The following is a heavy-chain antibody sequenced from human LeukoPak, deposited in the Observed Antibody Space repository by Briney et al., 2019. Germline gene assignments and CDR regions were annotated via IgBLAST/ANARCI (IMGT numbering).Heavy chain of an antibody. D-gene: IGHD4-17*01. CDR2: IYPDGRT. CDR3: ARTNPVWGDYCY. CDR1: GFTVTDNY. V-gene: IGHV3-53*01. J-gene: IGHJ4*02. Sequence: GGSLRLSCAVSGFTVTDNYMSWVRQAPGKGLQWVSVIYPDGRTYYADSVKGRFTISRDISRNTLLLQMNSLRPDDTAVHYCARTNPVWGDYCYCGKRALVTVSS.